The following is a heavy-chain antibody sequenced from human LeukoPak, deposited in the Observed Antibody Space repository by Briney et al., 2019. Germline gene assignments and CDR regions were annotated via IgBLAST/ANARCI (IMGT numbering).Heavy chain of an antibody. V-gene: IGHV1-2*02. D-gene: IGHD2-2*01. Sequence: ASVTVSCKASGYTFTGYYMHWVRQAPGQGLEWMGWINPNRGGTNYAQKFQGRVTMTRDTSISTAYMELSRLRSDDTAVYYCATSLYCSSTNCYALYFQHWGQGTLVTVSS. CDR3: ATSLYCSSTNCYALYFQH. CDR1: GYTFTGYY. CDR2: INPNRGGT. J-gene: IGHJ1*01.